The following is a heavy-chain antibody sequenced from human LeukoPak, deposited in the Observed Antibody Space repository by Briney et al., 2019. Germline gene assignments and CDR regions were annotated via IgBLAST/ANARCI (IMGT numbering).Heavy chain of an antibody. CDR1: GGSINSAHYF. CDR2: IYYTERT. J-gene: IGHJ4*02. D-gene: IGHD3-9*01. Sequence: KSSETLSLTCTVSGGSINSAHYFWGWIRQPPGKGLEWIGSIYYTERTYYNPSLQSRVTVSVDTSKNQFSLTLSSVAAADTAVYFCARSTSYYDVLTGYYRPYYFDYWGQGTLVTVSS. CDR3: ARSTSYYDVLTGYYRPYYFDY. V-gene: IGHV4-39*07.